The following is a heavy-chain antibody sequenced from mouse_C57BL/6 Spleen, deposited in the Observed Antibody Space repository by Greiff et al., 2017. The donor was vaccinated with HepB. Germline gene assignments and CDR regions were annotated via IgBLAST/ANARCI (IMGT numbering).Heavy chain of an antibody. Sequence: EVNLVESGGGLVKPGGSLKLSCAASGFTFSDYGMHWVRQAPEKGLEWVAYISSGSSTIYYADTVKGRFTISRDNAKNTLFLQMTSLRSEDTAMYYCARPNTTGCFDVWGTGTTVTVSS. D-gene: IGHD1-1*01. CDR2: ISSGSSTI. CDR3: ARPNTTGCFDV. CDR1: GFTFSDYG. V-gene: IGHV5-17*01. J-gene: IGHJ1*03.